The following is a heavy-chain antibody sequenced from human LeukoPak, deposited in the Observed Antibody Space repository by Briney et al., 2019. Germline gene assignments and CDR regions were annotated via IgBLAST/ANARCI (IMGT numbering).Heavy chain of an antibody. J-gene: IGHJ3*02. D-gene: IGHD3-10*01. Sequence: PSETLSLTCAVYGGSFSGYYWSWIRQPPGKGLEWIGEINHSGSTNYNPSPKSRVTISVDTSKNQFSLKLSSVTAADTAVYYCARDYYGSGSFPFDIWGQGSMVTVFS. CDR1: GGSFSGYY. CDR3: ARDYYGSGSFPFDI. V-gene: IGHV4-34*01. CDR2: INHSGST.